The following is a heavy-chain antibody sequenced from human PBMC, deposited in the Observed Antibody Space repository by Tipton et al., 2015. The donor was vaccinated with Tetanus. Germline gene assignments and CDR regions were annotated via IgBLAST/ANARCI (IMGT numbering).Heavy chain of an antibody. CDR2: MGNDDNNK. CDR1: GFTFSSYG. CDR3: VTDWGPSLTNYDY. Sequence: ASGFTFSSYGMHWVRQAPGKGLEWVAAMGNDDNNKQYLESVKGRFTISRDNSKNALYLQMNSLRADDTAVYYCVTDWGPSLTNYDYWGQGTLVTVSS. V-gene: IGHV3-33*01. J-gene: IGHJ4*02. D-gene: IGHD3-16*01.